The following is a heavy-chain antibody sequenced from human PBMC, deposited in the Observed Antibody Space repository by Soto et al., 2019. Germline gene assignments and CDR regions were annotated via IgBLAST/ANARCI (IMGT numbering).Heavy chain of an antibody. CDR2: IKSKTDGGTT. J-gene: IGHJ4*02. D-gene: IGHD3-22*01. V-gene: IGHV3-15*01. CDR1: GFTFSNAW. CDR3: TSDFYYGSSGYYRSIDY. Sequence: EVQLVESGGGLVKPGGSLRLSCAASGFTFSNAWMSWVRQAPGKGLEWVGRIKSKTDGGTTDYAAPVKGRFTISRDDSKNTLYLQMNSLKTEDTAVYYCTSDFYYGSSGYYRSIDYWGQGTLVTVSS.